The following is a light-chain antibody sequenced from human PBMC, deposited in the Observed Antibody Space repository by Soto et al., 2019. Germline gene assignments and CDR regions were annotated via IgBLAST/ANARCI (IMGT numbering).Light chain of an antibody. J-gene: IGKJ1*01. CDR3: QQYYSYPLT. CDR2: AAS. CDR1: QGISSY. Sequence: AIRMTQPPSSFSASTGDRVTIPCRASQGISSYLAWYQQKPGKAPKLLIYAASTLQSGVPSRFSGSGSGTDFTLTISCLQSEDFATYYCQQYYSYPLTFGQGTKVDIK. V-gene: IGKV1-8*01.